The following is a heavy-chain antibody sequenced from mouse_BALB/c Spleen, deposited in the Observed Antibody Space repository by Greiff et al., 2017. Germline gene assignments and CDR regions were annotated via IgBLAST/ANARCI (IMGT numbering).Heavy chain of an antibody. Sequence: DVQLQESGPGLVKPSQSLSLSCTVTGYSITSDYVWYWIRQFPGNKLEWMGYISYSGSTSYNPSLKSRITITRDTSKNQFFLQLNSMTTEDTATFYYSICGSRPNCYFDVWGAGTTVTVST. CDR2: ISYSGST. CDR3: SICGSRPNCYFDV. D-gene: IGHD1-1*01. V-gene: IGHV3-2*02. J-gene: IGHJ1*01. CDR1: GYSITSDYV.